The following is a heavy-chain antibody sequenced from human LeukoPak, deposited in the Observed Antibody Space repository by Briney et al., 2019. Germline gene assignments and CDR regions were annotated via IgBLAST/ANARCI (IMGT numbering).Heavy chain of an antibody. Sequence: PSETLSLTCTVSGVSISSSSYYWGWIRQPPGKGLEWIGSIYYSGSTHYNSSLKSRVTISVDTSKNQFSLKLSSVTAADTAVYYCAKRYLDGFDPWGQGTLVTVSS. V-gene: IGHV4-39*01. D-gene: IGHD1-20*01. CDR1: GVSISSSSYY. CDR3: AKRYLDGFDP. CDR2: IYYSGST. J-gene: IGHJ5*02.